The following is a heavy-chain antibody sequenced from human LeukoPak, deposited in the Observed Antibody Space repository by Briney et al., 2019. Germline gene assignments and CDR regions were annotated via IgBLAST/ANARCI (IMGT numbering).Heavy chain of an antibody. Sequence: GGSLRLSCAASGFTFSSYAMSWVRQAPGKGLEWVSAISGSGGSTYYADSVKGRFTISRDNSKNTLYLQMNSLRAEDTAVYYCAKDSVRYDILTGYYPGYYFDYWGQGSLVTVSS. J-gene: IGHJ4*02. D-gene: IGHD3-9*01. CDR3: AKDSVRYDILTGYYPGYYFDY. CDR2: ISGSGGST. CDR1: GFTFSSYA. V-gene: IGHV3-23*01.